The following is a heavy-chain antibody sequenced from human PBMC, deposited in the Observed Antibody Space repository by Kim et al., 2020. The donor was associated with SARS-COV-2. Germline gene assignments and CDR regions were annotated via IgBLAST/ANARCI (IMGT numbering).Heavy chain of an antibody. V-gene: IGHV4-59*01. CDR3: ARSSNRYSSSPDY. Sequence: SETLSLTCSVSGGSITSYYWSWIRQPPGKGLQWIGYIYYSGSANYNPSLKSRVTISVDTSKNQFSLNLNSVTAADTAVYYCARSSNRYSSSPDYWGQGALVTVSS. CDR2: IYYSGSA. D-gene: IGHD6-13*01. J-gene: IGHJ4*02. CDR1: GGSITSYY.